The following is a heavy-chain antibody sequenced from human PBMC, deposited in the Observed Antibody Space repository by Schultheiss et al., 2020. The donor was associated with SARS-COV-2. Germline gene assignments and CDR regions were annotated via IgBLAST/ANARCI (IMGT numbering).Heavy chain of an antibody. CDR3: ARDRDSSAWYWSGLDV. Sequence: SETLSLTCAVYGGSFSGYYWSWIRQPPGKALEWIGYMDYTGSTNYNPSLKSRVTISVDTSKNQFSLKLSSVTAADTAVYYCARDRDSSAWYWSGLDVWGQGTTVTVSS. V-gene: IGHV4-59*01. J-gene: IGHJ6*02. CDR1: GGSFSGYY. CDR2: MDYTGST. D-gene: IGHD6-19*01.